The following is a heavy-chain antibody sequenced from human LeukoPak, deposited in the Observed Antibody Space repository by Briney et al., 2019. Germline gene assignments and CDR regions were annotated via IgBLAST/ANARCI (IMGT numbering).Heavy chain of an antibody. Sequence: ASVKVFCKASGYTLTSYGISWVRQAPGQGLEWMGWISAYNGNTRYAQKLQGRVTMTTDSSTSTAYMELRSLRSDDAAVYYCARGPIIDIVVIPAAADYYHMDVWGKGTTVTVSS. CDR3: ARGPIIDIVVIPAAADYYHMDV. V-gene: IGHV1-18*01. D-gene: IGHD2-2*01. J-gene: IGHJ6*03. CDR1: GYTLTSYG. CDR2: ISAYNGNT.